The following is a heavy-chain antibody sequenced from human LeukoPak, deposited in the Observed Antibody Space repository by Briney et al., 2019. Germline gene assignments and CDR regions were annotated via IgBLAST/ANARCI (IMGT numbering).Heavy chain of an antibody. Sequence: GRSLRLSCAASGFTFDDYAMHWVRQAPGKGLDLVSGISWNSGSIGSADAVQGLFTLSRDHAKNSLYLQMNSLRAEDTALYYCAKARARVVTATFAHWGQGTLVTVSS. J-gene: IGHJ4*02. CDR1: GFTFDDYA. CDR3: AKARARVVTATFAH. CDR2: ISWNSGSI. D-gene: IGHD2-21*02. V-gene: IGHV3-9*01.